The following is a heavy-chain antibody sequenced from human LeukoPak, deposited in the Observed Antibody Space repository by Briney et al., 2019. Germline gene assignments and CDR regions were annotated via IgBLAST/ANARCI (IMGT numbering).Heavy chain of an antibody. CDR1: GYTFSSYY. Sequence: GASVKVSCKASGYTFSSYYMHWVRQAPGQGLEWVGLINPTGDSTNYAQKFQGRVTMTRDTSTSTVYMELSSLRSEDTAVYYCARADSTFDYWGQGTLVTVSS. CDR3: ARADSTFDY. J-gene: IGHJ4*02. CDR2: INPTGDST. D-gene: IGHD6-13*01. V-gene: IGHV1-46*01.